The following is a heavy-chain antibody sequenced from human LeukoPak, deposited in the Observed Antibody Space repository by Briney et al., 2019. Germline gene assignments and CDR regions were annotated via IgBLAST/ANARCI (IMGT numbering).Heavy chain of an antibody. CDR2: FGTDGKT. CDR1: GFTFSGYA. V-gene: IGHV3-23*01. CDR3: ARRTTGDDY. J-gene: IGHJ4*02. Sequence: PGGSLRLSCTASGFTFSGYAMSWVRQAPGKGLEWVSGFGTDGKTHYAESVQGRFAISRDASKTTLYLQMNSLRVEDTALYYCARRTTGDDYWGQGTLVTVSS. D-gene: IGHD4-17*01.